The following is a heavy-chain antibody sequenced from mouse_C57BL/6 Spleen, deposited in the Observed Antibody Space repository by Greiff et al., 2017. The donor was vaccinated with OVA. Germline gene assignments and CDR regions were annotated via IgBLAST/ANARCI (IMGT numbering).Heavy chain of an antibody. CDR2: INPSNGGT. CDR3: ARLAFGNYVGYAMDY. J-gene: IGHJ4*01. Sequence: VQLQQSGTELVKPGASVKLSCKASGYTFTSYWMHWVKQRPGQGLEWIGNINPSNGGTNYNEKFKSKATLTVDKSSSTAYMQLSSLTSEDSAVYYCARLAFGNYVGYAMDYWGQGTSVTVSS. V-gene: IGHV1-53*01. CDR1: GYTFTSYW. D-gene: IGHD2-1*01.